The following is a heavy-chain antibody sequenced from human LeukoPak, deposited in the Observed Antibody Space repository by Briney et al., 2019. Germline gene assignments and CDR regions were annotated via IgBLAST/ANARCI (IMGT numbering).Heavy chain of an antibody. J-gene: IGHJ4*02. Sequence: PSETLSLTCAVYGGSFSGYYWSWIRQPPGKGLEWIGEINHGGSTNYNPSLKSRVTISVDTSKNQFSLKLSSVTAADTAVYYCARGVRWHYYDSSGYPDYWGQGTLVTVSS. V-gene: IGHV4-34*01. CDR1: GGSFSGYY. D-gene: IGHD3-22*01. CDR3: ARGVRWHYYDSSGYPDY. CDR2: INHGGST.